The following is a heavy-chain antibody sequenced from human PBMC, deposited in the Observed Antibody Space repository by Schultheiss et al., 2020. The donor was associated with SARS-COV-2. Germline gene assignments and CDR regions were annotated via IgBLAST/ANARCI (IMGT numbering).Heavy chain of an antibody. CDR2: IYTSGST. Sequence: SETLSLTCTVSGGSISSGSYYWSWIRQPAGKGLEWIGRIYTSGSTNYNPSLKSRVTISVDTSKNQFSLKLISVTAADTAVYYCARAKVVPAAMGENWFDPWGQGTLVTVSS. V-gene: IGHV4-61*02. CDR3: ARAKVVPAAMGENWFDP. D-gene: IGHD2-2*01. CDR1: GGSISSGSYY. J-gene: IGHJ5*02.